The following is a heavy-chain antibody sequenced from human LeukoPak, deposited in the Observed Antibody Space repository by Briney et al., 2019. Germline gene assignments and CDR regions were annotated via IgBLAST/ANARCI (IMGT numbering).Heavy chain of an antibody. D-gene: IGHD1-26*01. V-gene: IGHV4-30-4*01. Sequence: SETLSLTCTVSGGSISSGDYSWSWIRQPPGKGLEWIGYIYYSGSTYYNPSLKSRVTISVDTSKNQFSLKLSSVTAADTAVYYCARGGSLWGLVGAPKYNWFDPWGQGTLVTVSS. J-gene: IGHJ5*02. CDR2: IYYSGST. CDR3: ARGGSLWGLVGAPKYNWFDP. CDR1: GGSISSGDYS.